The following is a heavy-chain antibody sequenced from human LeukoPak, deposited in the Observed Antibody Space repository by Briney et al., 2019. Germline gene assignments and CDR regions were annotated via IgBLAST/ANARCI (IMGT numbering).Heavy chain of an antibody. D-gene: IGHD6-25*01. CDR2: ISAQNGNT. J-gene: IGHJ4*02. Sequence: ASVKVSCKSSGYMFTSHGVHWLRQAPGQGLEWMGWISAQNGNTNYMQQFLGRVTMTRDTSASTVYMELRSLKSDDTAVYYCARESIGGYGFDYWGQGTPVTVAS. CDR1: GYMFTSHG. CDR3: ARESIGGYGFDY. V-gene: IGHV1-18*01.